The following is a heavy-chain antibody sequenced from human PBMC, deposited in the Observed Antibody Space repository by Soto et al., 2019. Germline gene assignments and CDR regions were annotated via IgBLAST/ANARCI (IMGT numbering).Heavy chain of an antibody. Sequence: GGSLRLSCGASGFTFSNYYMSWIRQAPGKGLGWVSYISSTGRTIYYADSVKGRFTVSRDNAQNSLSLKLNSLRVEDTAVYYCARSYSSGWEFDYWGQGTQVTAPQ. CDR1: GFTFSNYY. V-gene: IGHV3-11*01. J-gene: IGHJ4*02. CDR3: ARSYSSGWEFDY. CDR2: ISSTGRTI. D-gene: IGHD6-19*01.